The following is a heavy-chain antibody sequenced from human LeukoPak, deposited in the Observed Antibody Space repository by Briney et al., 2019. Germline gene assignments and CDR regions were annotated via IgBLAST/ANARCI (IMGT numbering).Heavy chain of an antibody. Sequence: PGGSLRLSCAASGFTFSTYWMAWVRQAPGKGREWLANIKQDDSSKNYVDSVRGRFTISRDNSKNSLYLQMNSLRADDTALYYCARDFGGALEYWGQGTLVTVSS. D-gene: IGHD3-10*01. CDR2: IKQDDSSK. CDR1: GFTFSTYW. V-gene: IGHV3-7*01. CDR3: ARDFGGALEY. J-gene: IGHJ4*02.